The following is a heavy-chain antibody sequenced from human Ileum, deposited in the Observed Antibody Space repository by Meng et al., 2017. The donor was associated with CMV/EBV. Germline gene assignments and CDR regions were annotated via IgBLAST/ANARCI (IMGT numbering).Heavy chain of an antibody. V-gene: IGHV4-61*01. J-gene: IGHJ5*02. D-gene: IGHD2-8*01. Sequence: CSGSGDFVSSDTYHWSFIRQPPGKGLEWIGHTYSGRSNTYNPSLKSRVTISLDSSKNQFSLKLDSVTAADTAVYYCVTFIVGNGGRGSWGQGTLVTVSS. CDR1: GDFVSSDTYH. CDR2: TYSGRSN. CDR3: VTFIVGNGGRGS.